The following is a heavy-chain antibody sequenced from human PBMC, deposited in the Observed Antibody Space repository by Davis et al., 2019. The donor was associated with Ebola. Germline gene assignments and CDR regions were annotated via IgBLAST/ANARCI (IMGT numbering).Heavy chain of an antibody. J-gene: IGHJ4*02. CDR2: IYHIGST. D-gene: IGHD4-23*01. CDR3: ARLTRPYGGDSVRLDY. Sequence: MPGGSLRLSCTVSGGSITTSYWSWIPQAPGMGLDFIAYIYHIGSTNYNPSLKSRLTISVHTSKSQFSLKLASVTAADTPVYYCARLTRPYGGDSVRLDYWGQGTLVTVSS. V-gene: IGHV4-59*01. CDR1: GGSITTSY.